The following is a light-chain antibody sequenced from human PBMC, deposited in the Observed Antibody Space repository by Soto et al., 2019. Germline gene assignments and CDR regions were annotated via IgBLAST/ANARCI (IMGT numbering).Light chain of an antibody. CDR3: QSYDSSLSAVV. CDR1: SSNIWAGYD. J-gene: IGLJ2*01. V-gene: IGLV1-40*01. Sequence: QSVLTQPPSVSGAPGQRVTISCTGSSSNIWAGYDVHWYQQLPGTAPKLLIYGNSNRPSGVPDRFSGSKSGTSASLAITGLQAEDDAHYYCQSYDSSLSAVVFGGGTKPTLL. CDR2: GNS.